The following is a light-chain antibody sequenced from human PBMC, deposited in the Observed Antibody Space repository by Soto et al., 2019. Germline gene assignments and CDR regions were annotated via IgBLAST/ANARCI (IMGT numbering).Light chain of an antibody. J-gene: IGLJ2*01. V-gene: IGLV3-9*01. CDR3: QVWDSSTVV. CDR1: NIGSKN. Sequence: SYELTQPLSVSVALGQTARITCGGNNIGSKNVHWYQQKPGQAPVLVIYRDSNRPSGNPERFSGSNSGNTATLTISRAQAGDEADYYCQVWDSSTVVFGGGTQLTVL. CDR2: RDS.